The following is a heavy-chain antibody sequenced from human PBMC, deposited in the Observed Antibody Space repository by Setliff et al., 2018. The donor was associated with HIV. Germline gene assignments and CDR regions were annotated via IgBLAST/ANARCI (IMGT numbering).Heavy chain of an antibody. CDR3: ASETGASRGWFGY. J-gene: IGHJ5*01. Sequence: GGSLRLSCAASGFTFTSYGMHWVRQAPGKGLEWVAFIRYDGSNKYYGDSVKGRFTISRDNSKNTLYLQMNSLRAEDTAVYYCASETGASRGWFGYWGQGTLVTVSS. V-gene: IGHV3-30*02. D-gene: IGHD6-13*01. CDR1: GFTFTSYG. CDR2: IRYDGSNK.